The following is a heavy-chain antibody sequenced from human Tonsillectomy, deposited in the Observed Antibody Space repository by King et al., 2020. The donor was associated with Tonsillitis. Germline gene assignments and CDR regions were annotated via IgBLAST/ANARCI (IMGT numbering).Heavy chain of an antibody. CDR2: ISGSGGST. CDR3: AKERSIVATIGSGMDV. J-gene: IGHJ6*02. CDR1: GFTFSNFA. Sequence: EVQLVESGGGLVQPGGSLRLSCAASGFTFSNFAMSWVRQAPGKGLEWVSAISGSGGSTYYADSVKGRFTISRDNSKNTLYLQMSSLRAEDTAVYYCAKERSIVATIGSGMDVWGQGTTVTVSS. V-gene: IGHV3-23*04. D-gene: IGHD5-12*01.